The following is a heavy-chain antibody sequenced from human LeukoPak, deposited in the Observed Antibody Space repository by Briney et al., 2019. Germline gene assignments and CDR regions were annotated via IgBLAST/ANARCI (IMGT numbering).Heavy chain of an antibody. J-gene: IGHJ6*02. CDR3: AKDLSSREDGPAYYYYGMDV. CDR2: ISGSRGST. D-gene: IGHD1-26*01. Sequence: GGSLRLSCAASGFTFSSYAMSWVRQAPGKGLEWVSAISGSRGSTYYADSVKGRFTISRDNSKNTLYLQMNSLRAEDTAVYYCAKDLSSREDGPAYYYYGMDVWGQGTTVTVSS. V-gene: IGHV3-23*01. CDR1: GFTFSSYA.